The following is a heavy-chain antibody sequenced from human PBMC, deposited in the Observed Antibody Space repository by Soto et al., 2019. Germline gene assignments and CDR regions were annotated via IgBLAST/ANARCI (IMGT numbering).Heavy chain of an antibody. CDR3: AKDRAIGITGTTHSY. J-gene: IGHJ4*02. V-gene: IGHV3-23*01. CDR2: ISGSGGST. CDR1: GFTFSSYA. Sequence: GGSLRLSCAASGFTFSSYAMSWVRQAPGKGLEWVSAISGSGGSTYYADSVKGRFTISRDNSKNTLYLQMNSLRAEDTAVYYCAKDRAIGITGTTHSYWGQGTLVTVSS. D-gene: IGHD1-7*01.